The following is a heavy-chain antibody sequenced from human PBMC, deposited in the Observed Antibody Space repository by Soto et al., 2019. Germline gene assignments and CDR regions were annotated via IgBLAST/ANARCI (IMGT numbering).Heavy chain of an antibody. CDR1: GGSFSGYY. CDR3: ASREVDTTMVNYY. CDR2: INHSGST. Sequence: PSETLSRTCAVYGGSFSGYYWSWIRQPPGKGLEWIGEINHSGSTNYNPSLKSRVTLSVDTSKNQFSLKLRSVTAADTAVYYCASREVDTTMVNYYWGQGTLVTVSS. V-gene: IGHV4-34*01. D-gene: IGHD5-18*01. J-gene: IGHJ4*02.